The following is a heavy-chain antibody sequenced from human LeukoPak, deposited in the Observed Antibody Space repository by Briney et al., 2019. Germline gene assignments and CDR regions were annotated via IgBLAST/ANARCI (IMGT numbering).Heavy chain of an antibody. V-gene: IGHV3-30*02. CDR3: AKNIAARLGAFDI. CDR1: GFTFSSHG. CDR2: IRYDGSNK. J-gene: IGHJ3*02. Sequence: GGSLRLSCAASGFTFSSHGMHWVRQAPGKGLEWVAFIRYDGSNKYYADSVKGRFTISRDNSKNTLYLQMSSLRAEDTAVYYCAKNIAARLGAFDIWGQGTMVTVSS. D-gene: IGHD6-6*01.